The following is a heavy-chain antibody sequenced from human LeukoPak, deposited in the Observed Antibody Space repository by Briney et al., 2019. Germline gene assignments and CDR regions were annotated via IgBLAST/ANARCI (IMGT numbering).Heavy chain of an antibody. CDR3: AGGGATSFDY. CDR1: GFNVSYYS. Sequence: GGALSLSCAASGFNVSYYSMNWVRQAPGKGLEWVSYISFSNSTLYYADSVRGRFTISRDNAKNSLSLQMNSLRAEDTAVYYCAGGGATSFDYWGQGILVTVSS. V-gene: IGHV3-48*04. CDR2: ISFSNSTL. D-gene: IGHD5-12*01. J-gene: IGHJ4*02.